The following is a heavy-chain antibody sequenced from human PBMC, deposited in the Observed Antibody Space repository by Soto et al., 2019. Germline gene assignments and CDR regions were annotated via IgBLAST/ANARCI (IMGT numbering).Heavy chain of an antibody. Sequence: SETLSLTCTVSGGSISSYYWSWIREPPGKGLEWIGYIYYSGSTNYNPSLKSRVTISVDTSKNQFSLKLSSVTAADTAVYYCARGGGIVVVPDGEERYCTNGVCPTAYYYYYMDVWGKGTTVT. D-gene: IGHD2-8*01. J-gene: IGHJ6*03. CDR3: ARGGGIVVVPDGEERYCTNGVCPTAYYYYYMDV. CDR1: GGSISSYY. V-gene: IGHV4-59*01. CDR2: IYYSGST.